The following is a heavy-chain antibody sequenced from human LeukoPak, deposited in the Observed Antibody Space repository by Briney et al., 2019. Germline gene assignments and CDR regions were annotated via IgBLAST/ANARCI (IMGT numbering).Heavy chain of an antibody. CDR3: AKDRHPGTYAEVNGY. J-gene: IGHJ4*02. V-gene: IGHV3-23*01. CDR1: GFTFSTYA. D-gene: IGHD1-1*01. Sequence: GGSLRLSCAASGFTFSTYAMSWVRQAPGKGLEWVSAISGGGDSTHYADSVKGRFTISRDNSTNTLYLQMNSLRAEDTALYYCAKDRHPGTYAEVNGYWGQGTLVTVSS. CDR2: ISGGGDST.